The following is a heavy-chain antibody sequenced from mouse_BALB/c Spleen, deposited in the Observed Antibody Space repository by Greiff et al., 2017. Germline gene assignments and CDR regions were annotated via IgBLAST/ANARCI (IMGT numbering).Heavy chain of an antibody. J-gene: IGHJ4*01. CDR1: GYSFTSYW. V-gene: IGHV1-5*01. Sequence: VQLQQSGTVLARPGASVKMSCKASGYSFTSYWMHWVKQRPGQGLEWIGAIYPGNSDTSYNQKFKGKAKLTAVTSASTAYMELSSLTNEDSAVYYSTRLSTLYAMDYWGQGTSVTVSS. D-gene: IGHD5-1*01. CDR3: TRLSTLYAMDY. CDR2: IYPGNSDT.